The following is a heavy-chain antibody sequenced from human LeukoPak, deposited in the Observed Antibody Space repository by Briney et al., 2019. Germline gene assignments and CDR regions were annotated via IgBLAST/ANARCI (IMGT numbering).Heavy chain of an antibody. CDR2: IKEDGSEK. J-gene: IGHJ4*02. CDR1: GFTFSTYW. Sequence: GGSLRLSCAASGFTFSTYWMSWVRQAPGKGLEWVANIKEDGSEKYYVDSMKGRFTISRDNAKNSLNLQMTSLTAEDTAVYYCARFEGRWGQGTLVTVSS. CDR3: ARFEGR. V-gene: IGHV3-7*01.